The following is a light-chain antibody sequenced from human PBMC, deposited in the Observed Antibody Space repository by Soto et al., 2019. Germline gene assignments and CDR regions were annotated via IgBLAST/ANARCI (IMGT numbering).Light chain of an antibody. V-gene: IGLV2-14*01. CDR3: SSFTNTITRYA. J-gene: IGLJ1*01. Sequence: QSALTQPASVSGSPGQSITISRTGTSSDVGGYNYVSWFQHHPGKAPKLIIYEVSYRPSGVSNRFSGSKSGDTASLTISGLQAEDEADHYCSSFTNTITRYAFGTGTKVTV. CDR2: EVS. CDR1: SSDVGGYNY.